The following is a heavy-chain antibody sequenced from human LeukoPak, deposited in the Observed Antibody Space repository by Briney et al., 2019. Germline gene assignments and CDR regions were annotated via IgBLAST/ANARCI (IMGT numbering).Heavy chain of an antibody. J-gene: IGHJ4*02. D-gene: IGHD3-16*01. V-gene: IGHV4-39*07. CDR3: AKDGGQQLYYFDY. CDR2: IYYSGST. CDR1: GGSISSSSYY. Sequence: SETLSLTCTVSGGSISSSSYYWGWIRQPPGKGLEWIGSIYYSGSTYYNPSLKSRVTISVDTSKNQFSLKLSSVTAADTAVYYCAKDGGQQLYYFDYWGQGTLVTVSS.